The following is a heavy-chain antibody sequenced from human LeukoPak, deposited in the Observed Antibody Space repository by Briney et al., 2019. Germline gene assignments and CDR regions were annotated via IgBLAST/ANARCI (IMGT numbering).Heavy chain of an antibody. V-gene: IGHV4-38-2*02. D-gene: IGHD6-13*01. CDR3: ARDLYSSRTNDAFVI. CDR1: GYSISSGYY. CDR2: INHSRST. Sequence: NSSETLSLTCTVSGYSISSGYYWGWIRQPPGKGLEWIGSINHSRSTYYNSSLISRVTISVDTSKTQFSLKLTSVTAADTAVYYCARDLYSSRTNDAFVIWGQGTMVTVSS. J-gene: IGHJ3*02.